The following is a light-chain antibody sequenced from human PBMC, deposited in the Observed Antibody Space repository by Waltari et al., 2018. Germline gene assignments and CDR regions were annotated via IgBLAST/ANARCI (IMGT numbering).Light chain of an antibody. V-gene: IGKV3-11*01. Sequence: EIVLAQSPATLSFSPGERATLSSRASQSVGRLLAWYQRKSDQAPRLLIYDASDRTTDTPPKFSGNKSETDFTLTISSLEPKDLAIYYCQHRRNWPLLAFGQRRRME. CDR1: QSVGRL. CDR2: DAS. J-gene: IGKJ5*01. CDR3: QHRRNWPLLA.